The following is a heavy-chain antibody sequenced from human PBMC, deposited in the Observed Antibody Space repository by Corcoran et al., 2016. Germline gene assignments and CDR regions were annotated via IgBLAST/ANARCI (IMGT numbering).Heavy chain of an antibody. J-gene: IGHJ5*02. CDR3: ARGPLRYCCSTTCSSNGFDP. CDR2: INPNSGGT. D-gene: IGHD2-2*01. Sequence: QVQLVQSGAEVKKPGASVKVSCKASGYTFTGYYMHWVRQATGQWLEWMGWINPNSGGTNYAQKFQGRVTMTRDTSISTAYMELNRLRSEDTAVYYCARGPLRYCCSTTCSSNGFDPWGEGTLVTVSS. V-gene: IGHV1-2*02. CDR1: GYTFTGYY.